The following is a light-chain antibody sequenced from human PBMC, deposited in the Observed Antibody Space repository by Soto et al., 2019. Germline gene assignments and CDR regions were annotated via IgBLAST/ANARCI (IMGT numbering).Light chain of an antibody. CDR1: SSDVGGYNS. Sequence: QSVLTQPVSVSGSPGQSITISCTGTSSDVGGYNSVSWYQQHPGKAPELMIYEVSNRPSGVSNRFSGSKSGNTASLTISGLQAEDEADYYCSSYTSSSTLVFGTGTKVTVL. CDR2: EVS. CDR3: SSYTSSSTLV. J-gene: IGLJ1*01. V-gene: IGLV2-14*01.